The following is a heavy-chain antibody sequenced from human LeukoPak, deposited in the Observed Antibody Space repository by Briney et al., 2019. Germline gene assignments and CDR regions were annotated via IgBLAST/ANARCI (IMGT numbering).Heavy chain of an antibody. CDR3: ARGIWEMATIPYWYFDI. CDR2: IYYSGYT. D-gene: IGHD5-24*01. CDR1: GGSISSYY. V-gene: IGHV4-59*12. Sequence: SETLSLTCTVSGGSISSYYWSWIRQPPGKGLEWIGYIYYSGYTNYNPSLKSRVTMSVDTSKNQFSLKLSSVTAADTALYYCARGIWEMATIPYWYFDIWGRGTLVTVSS. J-gene: IGHJ2*01.